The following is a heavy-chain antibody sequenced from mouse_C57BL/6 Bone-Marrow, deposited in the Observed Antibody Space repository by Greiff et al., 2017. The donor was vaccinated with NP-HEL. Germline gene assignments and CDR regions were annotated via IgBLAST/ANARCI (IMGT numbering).Heavy chain of an antibody. CDR2: INYDGSST. Sequence: EVNVVESEGGLVQPGSSMKLSCTASGFTFSDYYMAWVRQVPEKGLEWVANINYDGSSTYYLDSLKSRFIISRDNAKNILYLQMSSLKSEDTATYYCARDRSMVTTWDAMDYWGQGTSVTVSS. CDR3: ARDRSMVTTWDAMDY. J-gene: IGHJ4*01. CDR1: GFTFSDYY. D-gene: IGHD2-2*01. V-gene: IGHV5-16*01.